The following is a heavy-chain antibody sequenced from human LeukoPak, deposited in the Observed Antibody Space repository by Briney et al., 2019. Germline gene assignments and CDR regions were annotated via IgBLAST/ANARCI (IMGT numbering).Heavy chain of an antibody. CDR3: AGDFDY. CDR2: ISSGGDT. Sequence: GGSLRLSCAASGFTFNSYAMNWVRQAPGKGLEWVSSISSGGDTNYADSVKGRFTISRDNSKNTLYLQMNSLRVEDTAIYYCAGDFDYWGQGTLVPVSS. CDR1: GFTFNSYA. J-gene: IGHJ4*02. V-gene: IGHV3-23*01.